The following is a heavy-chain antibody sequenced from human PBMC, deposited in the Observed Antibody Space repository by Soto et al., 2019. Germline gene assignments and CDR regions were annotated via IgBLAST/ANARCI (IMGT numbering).Heavy chain of an antibody. CDR2: INAGNGNT. J-gene: IGHJ6*02. Sequence: QVQLVQSGAEEKKPGASVKVSCKASGYTFSSYAMHWVRQAPGQRLEWIGWINAGNGNTKYSQKFQGRVTITSDTSASTAYMELSSLRSEYTAVYYCARDPSYYGMDVWGQGTTVAVSS. CDR1: GYTFSSYA. CDR3: ARDPSYYGMDV. V-gene: IGHV1-3*05.